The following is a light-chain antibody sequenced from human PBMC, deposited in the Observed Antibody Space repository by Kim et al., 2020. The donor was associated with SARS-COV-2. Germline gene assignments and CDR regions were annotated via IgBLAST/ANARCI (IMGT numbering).Light chain of an antibody. CDR2: EDY. V-gene: IGLV3-1*01. Sequence: ESPGQTARITCSGDKLGDKHASWYQQTPGRSPVLVIYEDYKRPSGIPGRFSGSNSGSTATLTISGTQAMDEADYYCQAWDSSTGVFGGGTQLTVL. CDR1: KLGDKH. CDR3: QAWDSSTGV. J-gene: IGLJ2*01.